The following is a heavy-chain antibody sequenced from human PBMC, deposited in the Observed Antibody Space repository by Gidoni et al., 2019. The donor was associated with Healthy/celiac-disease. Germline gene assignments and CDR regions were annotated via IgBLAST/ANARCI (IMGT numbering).Heavy chain of an antibody. Sequence: EVQLVESGGGLVQPGGSLRLSCAASGFTVSSNYMSWVRQAPGKGLEWVSVIYSGGSTYYADSVKGRFTISRDNSKNTLYLQMNSLRAEDTAVYYCARADDFWSGFFSYWGQGTLVTVSS. D-gene: IGHD3-3*01. CDR1: GFTVSSNY. J-gene: IGHJ4*02. CDR2: IYSGGST. CDR3: ARADDFWSGFFSY. V-gene: IGHV3-66*01.